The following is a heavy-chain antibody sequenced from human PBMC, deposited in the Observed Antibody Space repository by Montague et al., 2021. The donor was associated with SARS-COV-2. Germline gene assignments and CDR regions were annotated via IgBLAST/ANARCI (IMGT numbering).Heavy chain of an antibody. D-gene: IGHD2-2*02. V-gene: IGHV4-34*01. Sequence: SETLSLTCAVYGGSFSGYYWSWIRQPPGKGLEWIGEINYSGSTNYNPSLKSRVTISVDTSKNLFSLKLSSVTAADTAVYYCASLTLGYCSSTSCYSDWFDPWGQGTLVTVSS. J-gene: IGHJ5*02. CDR1: GGSFSGYY. CDR2: INYSGST. CDR3: ASLTLGYCSSTSCYSDWFDP.